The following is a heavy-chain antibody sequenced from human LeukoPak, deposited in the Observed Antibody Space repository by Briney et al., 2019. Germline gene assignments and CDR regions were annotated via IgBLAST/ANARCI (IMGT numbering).Heavy chain of an antibody. J-gene: IGHJ5*02. CDR3: ARGSIAAAGLFDP. V-gene: IGHV3-11*05. CDR2: ISPSSTYT. Sequence: TGGSLRLSCVASGFTFSDYYMSWIRQAPGRGLEWVSYISPSSTYTNHADSVKGRFIISRDNAKNSLFLQMNSLRAEDTAVYYCARGSIAAAGLFDPWGEGTLVTVSS. D-gene: IGHD6-13*01. CDR1: GFTFSDYY.